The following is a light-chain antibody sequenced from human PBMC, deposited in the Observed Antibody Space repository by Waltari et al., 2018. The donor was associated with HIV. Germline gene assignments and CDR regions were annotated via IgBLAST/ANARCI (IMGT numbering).Light chain of an antibody. Sequence: QSALTQPPSVSGSPGQSVSISCSGTTSDVGFYDYVSWYQQYPGKAPKLIIFDVNQRPAGVPERFSGSKSGHTASLTISGLQTEDEADYCCCAYAAGHVSYVFGNGTAVAVL. V-gene: IGLV2-11*01. CDR1: TSDVGFYDY. CDR2: DVN. CDR3: CAYAAGHVSYV. J-gene: IGLJ1*01.